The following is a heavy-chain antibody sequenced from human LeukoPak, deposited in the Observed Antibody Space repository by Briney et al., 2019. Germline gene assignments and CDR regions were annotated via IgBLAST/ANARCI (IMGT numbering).Heavy chain of an antibody. D-gene: IGHD3-16*01. Sequence: GGSLRLSCAVYEITFSRYSMNWVRQAPGKGLELVSYISSSSTTTYYADSVKGRFTISRDNARNLVYLEMHSLRVEDTAVYFCAREGTKTGGHWFDPWGQGTLVTVSS. CDR2: ISSSSTTT. J-gene: IGHJ5*02. CDR3: AREGTKTGGHWFDP. V-gene: IGHV3-48*04. CDR1: EITFSRYS.